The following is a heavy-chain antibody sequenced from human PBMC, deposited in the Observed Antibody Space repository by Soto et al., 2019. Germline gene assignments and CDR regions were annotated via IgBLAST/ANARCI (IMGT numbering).Heavy chain of an antibody. CDR3: ARAVAGFDY. CDR2: IYYSGST. Sequence: SETLSLTCTVSGGSISSFNWSWIRQPPGKGLEWIGYIYYSGSTNYNPSLKSRVTMSLDTSKNQFSLKLNSVTTADTAAYYCARAVAGFDYWGRGTLVTVS. V-gene: IGHV4-59*01. J-gene: IGHJ4*02. D-gene: IGHD6-13*01. CDR1: GGSISSFN.